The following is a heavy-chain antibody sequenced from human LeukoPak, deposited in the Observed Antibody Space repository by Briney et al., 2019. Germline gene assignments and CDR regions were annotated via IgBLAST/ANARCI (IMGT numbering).Heavy chain of an antibody. CDR1: GFTFSSYW. CDR3: ARTVVGGTVYFYYYMDV. CDR2: IKQDGSEK. D-gene: IGHD1-26*01. V-gene: IGHV3-7*01. Sequence: QSGGSLRLSCAASGFTFSSYWMSWVRQAPGKGLEWVANIKQDGSEKYYVDSVKGRFTISRDNAKNSLYLQMNSLRAEDTAVYYCARTVVGGTVYFYYYMDVWGKGTTVTVSS. J-gene: IGHJ6*03.